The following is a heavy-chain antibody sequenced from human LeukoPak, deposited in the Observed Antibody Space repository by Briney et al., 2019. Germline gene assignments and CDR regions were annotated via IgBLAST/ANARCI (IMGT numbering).Heavy chain of an antibody. J-gene: IGHJ4*02. CDR2: ISGSGGST. Sequence: GGSLRLSCAASRFTFGGYGMSWLRQAPGKGLEWVSSISGSGGSTHYADSVKGRFTISRDNSKNALFLQMNSLRAEDTAVYYCARDLGFHASGSFGFDYWGQGTLVTVSS. CDR3: ARDLGFHASGSFGFDY. D-gene: IGHD3-10*01. V-gene: IGHV3-23*01. CDR1: RFTFGGYG.